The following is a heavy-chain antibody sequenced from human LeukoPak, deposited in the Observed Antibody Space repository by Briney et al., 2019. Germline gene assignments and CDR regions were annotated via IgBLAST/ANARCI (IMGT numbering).Heavy chain of an antibody. V-gene: IGHV4-34*01. Sequence: PSETLSLTCAVYGGSFSGYYWSWIRQPPGKGLEWIGEINHSGSTNYNPSLKSRVTISVDTSKNQFSLKLSSVTAADTAVYYCARAYSSSSNYYYMGVWGKGTTVTVSS. D-gene: IGHD6-6*01. CDR3: ARAYSSSSNYYYMGV. CDR2: INHSGST. J-gene: IGHJ6*03. CDR1: GGSFSGYY.